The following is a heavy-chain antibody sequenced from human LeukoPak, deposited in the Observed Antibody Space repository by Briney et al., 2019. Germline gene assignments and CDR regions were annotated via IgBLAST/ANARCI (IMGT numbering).Heavy chain of an antibody. CDR2: IRYDGSNK. J-gene: IGHJ4*02. Sequence: GGSLRLSCAASGFTFSAYGMHWVRQAPGKGLEWVAFIRYDGSNKYYADSVKGRFTISRDNSKNTLYLQMNSLRAEDTAIYYCAKWGVDRGEWRHYVDYWGQGRLVIVSS. CDR3: AKWGVDRGEWRHYVDY. CDR1: GFTFSAYG. D-gene: IGHD3-10*01. V-gene: IGHV3-30*02.